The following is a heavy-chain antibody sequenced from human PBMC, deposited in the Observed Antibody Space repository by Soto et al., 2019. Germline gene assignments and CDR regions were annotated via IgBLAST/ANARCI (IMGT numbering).Heavy chain of an antibody. Sequence: SETLSLTCTVSGGSISSGGYYWSWIRQHPGKGLEWIGYIYYSGSTYYNPSLKSRVTISVDTSKNQFSLKLSSVTAADTAVYYCARDQGPDYYGSGSRNYYYYGMDVWGQGTTVTVSS. CDR3: ARDQGPDYYGSGSRNYYYYGMDV. V-gene: IGHV4-31*03. D-gene: IGHD3-10*01. CDR2: IYYSGST. CDR1: GGSISSGGYY. J-gene: IGHJ6*02.